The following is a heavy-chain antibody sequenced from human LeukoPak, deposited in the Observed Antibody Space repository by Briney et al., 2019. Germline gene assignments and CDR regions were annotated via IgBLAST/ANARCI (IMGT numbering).Heavy chain of an antibody. D-gene: IGHD4-17*01. CDR1: GYTFTSYG. J-gene: IGHJ5*02. V-gene: IGHV1-18*01. CDR2: ISAYNGNT. CDR3: ARRITVTWFDP. Sequence: GASVKASCKASGYTFTSYGISWVRQAPGQGLEWMGWISAYNGNTNYAQKLQGRVTMTTDTSTSTAYMELRSLRSDDTAAYYCARRITVTWFDPWGQGTLVTVSS.